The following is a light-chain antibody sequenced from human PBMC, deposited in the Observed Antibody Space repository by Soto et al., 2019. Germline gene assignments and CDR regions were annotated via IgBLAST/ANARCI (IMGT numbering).Light chain of an antibody. Sequence: EIVLTQSPATLSLSPGERATLSCRASQSVSSYLAWYQQKPGQAPRLLIYEASNRATGIPARFSGSGSGTDFTLTISSLEPEDFAVYYCQQRSNWPYTFGQGTKLEIK. CDR3: QQRSNWPYT. CDR1: QSVSSY. V-gene: IGKV3-11*01. CDR2: EAS. J-gene: IGKJ2*01.